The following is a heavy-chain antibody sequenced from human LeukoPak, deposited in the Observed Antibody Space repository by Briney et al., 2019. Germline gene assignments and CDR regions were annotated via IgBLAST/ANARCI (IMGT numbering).Heavy chain of an antibody. Sequence: ASVKVSCKASGYTFTSYDINWVRQATGQGLEWMGWMNPNSGNTGYAQKFQGRVTITRSTSISTAYMELSSLRSEDTAVYYCARSGSYHHDAFDIWGQGTMVTVSS. V-gene: IGHV1-8*03. D-gene: IGHD1-26*01. CDR3: ARSGSYHHDAFDI. CDR1: GYTFTSYD. CDR2: MNPNSGNT. J-gene: IGHJ3*02.